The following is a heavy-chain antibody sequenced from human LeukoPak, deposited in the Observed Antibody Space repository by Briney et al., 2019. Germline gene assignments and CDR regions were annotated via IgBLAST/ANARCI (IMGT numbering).Heavy chain of an antibody. CDR1: GYTFTGYY. D-gene: IGHD3-3*01. Sequence: ASVKVSGKASGYTFTGYYMHWVRQAPGQGLEWMGWINPNSGGTNYAQKFQGRVTMTRDTSISTAYMELSRLRSDDTAVYYCARGGVTYYDFWSGYYSFDYWGQGTLVTVSS. CDR2: INPNSGGT. J-gene: IGHJ4*02. CDR3: ARGGVTYYDFWSGYYSFDY. V-gene: IGHV1-2*02.